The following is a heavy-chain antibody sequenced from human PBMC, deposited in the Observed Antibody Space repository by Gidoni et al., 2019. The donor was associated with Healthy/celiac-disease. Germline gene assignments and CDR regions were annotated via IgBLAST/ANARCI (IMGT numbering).Heavy chain of an antibody. J-gene: IGHJ4*02. CDR2: ISYDGSNK. CDR3: AAPHDYSNFDY. V-gene: IGHV3-30*03. Sequence: QVQLVESGGGVVQTGRSLRLSCAASGFTFSSYGMHWVRQAPGKGLEWVAVISYDGSNKYYADSVKGRFTISRDNSKNTLYLQMNSQRAEDTAVYYCAAPHDYSNFDYWGQGTLVTVSS. CDR1: GFTFSSYG. D-gene: IGHD4-4*01.